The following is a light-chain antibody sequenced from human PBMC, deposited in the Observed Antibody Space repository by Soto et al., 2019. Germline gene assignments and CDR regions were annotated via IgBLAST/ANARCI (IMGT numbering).Light chain of an antibody. J-gene: IGKJ1*01. CDR3: QQYNDWLWT. CDR1: QSVTYN. Sequence: ETMLTQSPATLSASPGERVTLSCRATQSVTYNLAWYQQKPGQAPRLLIYGASTRATGIPARFSGRGSGTEFTLTVTSLQSEDFAVYYCQQYNDWLWTFGQGTKVESK. V-gene: IGKV3-15*01. CDR2: GAS.